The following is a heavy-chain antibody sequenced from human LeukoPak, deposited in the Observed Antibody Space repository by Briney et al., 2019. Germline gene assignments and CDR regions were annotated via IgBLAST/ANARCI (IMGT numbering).Heavy chain of an antibody. CDR1: GFTFSTYG. J-gene: IGHJ4*02. V-gene: IGHV3-49*04. CDR3: SGSFGQLTFFDY. CDR2: IRSKAYGGTA. D-gene: IGHD3-10*01. Sequence: PGGSLRLSCAASGFTFSTYGMSWVRQGPGKGLEWVGFIRSKAYGGTAEYAASVKGRFTISRDDSKTIAYLQMNSLKTEDTAVYYCSGSFGQLTFFDYWGQGTLVTVSS.